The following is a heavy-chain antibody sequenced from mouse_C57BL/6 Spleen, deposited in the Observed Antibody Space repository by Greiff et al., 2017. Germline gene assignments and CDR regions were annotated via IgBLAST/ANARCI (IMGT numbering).Heavy chain of an antibody. V-gene: IGHV5-12*01. CDR1: GFTFSDYY. CDR3: ARQDDYYGSSPYYAMDY. D-gene: IGHD1-1*01. Sequence: EVKVEESGGGLVQPGGSLKLSCAASGFTFSDYYMYWVRQTPEKRLEWVAYISNGGGSTYYPDTVKGRFTISRDNAKNTLYLQMSRLKSEDTAMYYCARQDDYYGSSPYYAMDYWGQGTSVTVSS. J-gene: IGHJ4*01. CDR2: ISNGGGST.